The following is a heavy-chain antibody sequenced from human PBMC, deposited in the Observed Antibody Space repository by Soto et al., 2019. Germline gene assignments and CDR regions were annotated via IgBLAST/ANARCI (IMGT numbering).Heavy chain of an antibody. D-gene: IGHD6-19*01. CDR3: ARDVGIAVAGTFDY. CDR2: IIPILGIA. V-gene: IGHV1-69*04. Sequence: GASVKVSCKASGGTFSSYTISWVRQAPGQGLEWMGRIIPILGIANYAQKFQGRVTITADKSTSTAYMELSSLRSEDTAVYYCARDVGIAVAGTFDYWGQGTLVTVSS. CDR1: GGTFSSYT. J-gene: IGHJ4*02.